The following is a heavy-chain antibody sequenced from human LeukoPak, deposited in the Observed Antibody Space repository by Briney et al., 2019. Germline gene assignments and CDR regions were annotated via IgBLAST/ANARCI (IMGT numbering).Heavy chain of an antibody. CDR3: ARVVGVAGNQH. V-gene: IGHV3-21*01. D-gene: IGHD6-19*01. Sequence: KLGGSLRLSCAASGFTFSSYSMNWVRQAPGKGLEWVSSISSSSSYIYYADSVKGRFTISRDNAKNSLYLQMNSLRAEDTAVYYCARVVGVAGNQHWGQGTLVTVSS. CDR1: GFTFSSYS. J-gene: IGHJ1*01. CDR2: ISSSSSYI.